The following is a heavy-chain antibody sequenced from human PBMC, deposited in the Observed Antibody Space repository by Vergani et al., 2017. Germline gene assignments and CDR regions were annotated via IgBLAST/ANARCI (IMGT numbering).Heavy chain of an antibody. CDR1: GGSFSGYY. D-gene: IGHD6-13*01. V-gene: IGHV4-34*01. CDR2: INHSGST. CDR3: ARDSWYGDRPFDY. J-gene: IGHJ4*02. Sequence: QVQLQQWGAGLLKPSETLSLTCAVYGGSFSGYYWSWIRQPPGKGLEWIGEINHSGSTNYNPSLKSRVTISVDTSKNQFSLKLSSVTAADTAVYYCARDSWYGDRPFDYWGQGTLVTVSS.